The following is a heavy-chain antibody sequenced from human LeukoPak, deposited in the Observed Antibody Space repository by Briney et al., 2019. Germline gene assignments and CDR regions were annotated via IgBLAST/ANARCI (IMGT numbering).Heavy chain of an antibody. V-gene: IGHV7-4-1*02. CDR1: GYTFTSYA. D-gene: IGHD3-16*01. Sequence: VASVKVSCKASGYTFTSYAMNWVRQAPGQGLEWMGWINTNTGNPTYAQGFTGRFVFSLDTSVNTAYLQINSLKAEDTALYYCARDLGQYNSDWGRSFDYWGQGTLVTVSS. CDR3: ARDLGQYNSDWGRSFDY. CDR2: INTNTGNP. J-gene: IGHJ4*02.